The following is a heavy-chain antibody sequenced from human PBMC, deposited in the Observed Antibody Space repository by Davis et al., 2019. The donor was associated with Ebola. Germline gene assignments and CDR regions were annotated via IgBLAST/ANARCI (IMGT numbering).Heavy chain of an antibody. CDR2: ISSSGSTI. J-gene: IGHJ6*02. CDR3: TTHPGYCSSTSCYTYYYGMDV. V-gene: IGHV3-11*01. D-gene: IGHD2-2*02. CDR1: GFTFSDYY. Sequence: GGSLRLSCAASGFTFSDYYMSWIRQAPGKGLEWVSYISSSGSTIYYADSVKGRFTISRDNAKNSLYLQMNSLKTEDTAVYYCTTHPGYCSSTSCYTYYYGMDVWGQGTTVTVSS.